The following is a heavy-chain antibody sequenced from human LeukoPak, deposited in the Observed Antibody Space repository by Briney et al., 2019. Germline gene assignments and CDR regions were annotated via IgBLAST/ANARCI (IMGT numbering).Heavy chain of an antibody. Sequence: GGSLRLSCAASGFTLSSYAMSWVRQAPGKGLEWVAVIWYDGSNKYYADSVKGRFTISRDNSKNTLYLQMNSLRAEDTAVYYCAREGIFGVVTGIYYGMDVWAKGPRSPSP. CDR2: IWYDGSNK. V-gene: IGHV3-33*08. CDR3: AREGIFGVVTGIYYGMDV. D-gene: IGHD3-3*01. J-gene: IGHJ6*02. CDR1: GFTLSSYA.